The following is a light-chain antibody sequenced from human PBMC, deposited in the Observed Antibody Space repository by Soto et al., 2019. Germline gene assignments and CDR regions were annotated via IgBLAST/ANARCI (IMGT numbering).Light chain of an antibody. Sequence: QSVLTQPASVSGSPGQSITISCTGTSSDIGGYDYVSWYQQYPGKAPKLMIYDVSNRPSGVSDRFSGSKSANTASLTISGLQAEDEADYYCNSYTTSSSLYVFGTGTKVPV. CDR2: DVS. CDR3: NSYTTSSSLYV. J-gene: IGLJ1*01. CDR1: SSDIGGYDY. V-gene: IGLV2-14*01.